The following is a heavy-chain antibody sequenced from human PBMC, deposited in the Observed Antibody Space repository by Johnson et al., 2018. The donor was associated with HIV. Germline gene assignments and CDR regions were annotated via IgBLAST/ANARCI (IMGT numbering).Heavy chain of an antibody. J-gene: IGHJ3*02. CDR2: INWNGGST. D-gene: IGHD2-8*01. CDR3: MRVGEYCTDVSCINVFDI. Sequence: VQLVESGGGVVQPGRSLRLSCAASGFTFSSYWMSWVRQAPGKGLEWVSDINWNGGSTGYADSVKGRFTISRDNAKNSLYLQMNSLRAEDTALYYGMRVGEYCTDVSCINVFDIWGQGTMVTVSS. V-gene: IGHV3-20*04. CDR1: GFTFSSYW.